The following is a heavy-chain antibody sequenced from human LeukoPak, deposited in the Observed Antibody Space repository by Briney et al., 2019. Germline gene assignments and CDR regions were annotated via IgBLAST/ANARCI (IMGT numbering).Heavy chain of an antibody. Sequence: GASVKVSCEASGYTFTGYYMHWVRQAPGQGLEWMGWINPNSGGTNYAQKFQGRVTMTRDTSISTAYMELSRLRSDDTAVYYCARGSNCSSTSCYRGSYYYYYMDVWGKGTTVTVSS. CDR2: INPNSGGT. V-gene: IGHV1-2*02. CDR3: ARGSNCSSTSCYRGSYYYYYMDV. D-gene: IGHD2-2*02. J-gene: IGHJ6*03. CDR1: GYTFTGYY.